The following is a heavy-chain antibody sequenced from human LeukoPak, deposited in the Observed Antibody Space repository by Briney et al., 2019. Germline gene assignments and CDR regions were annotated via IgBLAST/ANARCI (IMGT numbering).Heavy chain of an antibody. J-gene: IGHJ4*02. CDR3: ARRGYSSSWYPYFDY. Sequence: ASVKVSCKASGYTFTGYYMHWVRQAPGQGLEWMGWINPNSGGTNYAQKFQGRVTMTRDTSISTAYMELSSLRSEDTAMYYCARRGYSSSWYPYFDYWGQGTLVTVSS. CDR2: INPNSGGT. CDR1: GYTFTGYY. V-gene: IGHV1-2*02. D-gene: IGHD6-13*01.